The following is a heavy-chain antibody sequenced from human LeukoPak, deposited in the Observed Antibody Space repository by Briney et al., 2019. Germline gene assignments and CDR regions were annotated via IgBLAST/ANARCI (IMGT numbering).Heavy chain of an antibody. J-gene: IGHJ4*02. CDR1: GYTFTSYG. CDR2: ISAYNGNT. CDR3: ARDFASPASYDFWSGYIE. D-gene: IGHD3-3*01. Sequence: ASVTVSCKASGYTFTSYGISWVRQAPGQGLEWRGWISAYNGNTNYAQKLQGRVAMTTDTSTSTAYMELSSLRSDDTAVYYCARDFASPASYDFWSGYIEWGQGTLVTVSS. V-gene: IGHV1-18*01.